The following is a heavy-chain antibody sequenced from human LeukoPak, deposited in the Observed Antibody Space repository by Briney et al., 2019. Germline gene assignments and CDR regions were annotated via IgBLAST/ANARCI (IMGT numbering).Heavy chain of an antibody. D-gene: IGHD4/OR15-4a*01. CDR2: INPNSGGT. V-gene: IGHV1-2*02. CDR1: GYTFTAYY. CDR3: ARGGARVGFMDV. Sequence: ASVKVSCRASGYTFTAYYMHWVRQAPGQGLEWMGWINPNSGGTNYAQKFQGRVTMTRDTSISTAYMELSRLRSDDTAVYYCARGGARVGFMDVWGKGTTVTISS. J-gene: IGHJ6*04.